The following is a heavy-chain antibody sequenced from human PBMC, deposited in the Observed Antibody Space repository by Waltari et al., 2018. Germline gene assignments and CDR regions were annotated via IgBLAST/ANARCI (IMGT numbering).Heavy chain of an antibody. CDR1: GFSLSPIGMR. D-gene: IGHD3-16*01. Sequence: QVTLKESGPALVKPTQTLTLTCTFSGFSLSPIGMRVSWIRQPPGKALEWLARIDWDDDKFYSTSLKNRLTISKDTSKNQVVLTMTNMDPVDTATYFCVHSSGTYYFDYWGQGTLVTVSS. CDR2: IDWDDDK. V-gene: IGHV2-70*04. CDR3: VHSSGTYYFDY. J-gene: IGHJ4*02.